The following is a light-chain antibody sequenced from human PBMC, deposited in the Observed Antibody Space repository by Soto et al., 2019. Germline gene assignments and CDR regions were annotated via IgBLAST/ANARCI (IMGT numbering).Light chain of an antibody. CDR1: QSVSSGS. J-gene: IGKJ3*01. CDR2: GAS. Sequence: EIVLTQSPGTLSLSPGERATLSCRASQSVSSGSLAWYQHKPGQAPRLLTYGASSRATGIPERFSGSGSGTDFTLTISRLEPEDFAVYYCQQYGSSFTFGPGTKVDIK. CDR3: QQYGSSFT. V-gene: IGKV3-20*01.